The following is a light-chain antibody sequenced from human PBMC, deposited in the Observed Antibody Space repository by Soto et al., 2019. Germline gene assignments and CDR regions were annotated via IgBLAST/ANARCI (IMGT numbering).Light chain of an antibody. J-gene: IGKJ4*01. CDR2: DAS. V-gene: IGKV3-11*01. Sequence: EIVLTQSPATLSLSPGESATLSCRASQSISSHLAWYQQKPGQAPRLLMYDASNRATGIPARFSGSGSGTDFTLTISSLEPEDFVVYYCQQRSNWPLTFGGGTKVEIK. CDR3: QQRSNWPLT. CDR1: QSISSH.